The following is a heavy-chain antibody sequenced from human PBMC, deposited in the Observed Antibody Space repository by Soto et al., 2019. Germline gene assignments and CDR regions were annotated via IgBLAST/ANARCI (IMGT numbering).Heavy chain of an antibody. D-gene: IGHD3-10*01. V-gene: IGHV1-8*01. J-gene: IGHJ4*02. Sequence: QVQLVQSGAEVKKPGASVKVSCKASGYTFTSYDINWVRKATGQGPEWMGWMNPNSGDTHYAQTFQGRVTMTRNTSISTAYMELSSLRSEDTAMYYCARWYDGNSGDYGGQGTLVTVSS. CDR1: GYTFTSYD. CDR3: ARWYDGNSGDY. CDR2: MNPNSGDT.